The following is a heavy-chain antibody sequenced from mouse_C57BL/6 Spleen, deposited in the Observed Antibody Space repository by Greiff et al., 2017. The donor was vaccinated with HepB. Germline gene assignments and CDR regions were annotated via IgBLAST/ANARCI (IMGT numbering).Heavy chain of an antibody. D-gene: IGHD2-5*01. CDR1: GFTFSSYA. CDR3: TRELEAYYSNYDYAMDY. J-gene: IGHJ4*01. CDR2: ISSGGDYI. V-gene: IGHV5-9-1*02. Sequence: EVQLVESGEGLVKPGGSLKLSCAASGFTFSSYAMSWVRQTPEKRLEWVAYISSGGDYIYYADTVKGRFTISRDNARNTLYLQMSSLKSEDTAMYYCTRELEAYYSNYDYAMDYWGQGTSVTVSS.